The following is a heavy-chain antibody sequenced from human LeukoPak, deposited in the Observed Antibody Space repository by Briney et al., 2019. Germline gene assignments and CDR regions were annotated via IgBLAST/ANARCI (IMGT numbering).Heavy chain of an antibody. J-gene: IGHJ5*02. D-gene: IGHD3-22*01. V-gene: IGHV1-8*01. CDR1: GYTSTSYD. Sequence: ASVTVSCKASGYTSTSYDINWVRQATGQGLEWMGWMNPNSGNTGYAQKFQGRVTMTRNTSISTAYMELSSLRSEDTAVYYCARMSYDSSGYYSDWFDPWGQGTLVTVSS. CDR3: ARMSYDSSGYYSDWFDP. CDR2: MNPNSGNT.